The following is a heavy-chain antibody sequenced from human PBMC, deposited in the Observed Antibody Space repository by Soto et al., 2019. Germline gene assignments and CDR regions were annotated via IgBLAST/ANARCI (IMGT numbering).Heavy chain of an antibody. D-gene: IGHD1-1*01. Sequence: GGSLRLSCAASGFTFSSYAMHWVRQAPGKGLEWVAVISYDGSNKYYADSVKGRFTISRDNSKNTLYLQMNSLRAEDTAVYYCARVGLEAGFDYWRQRTLVTVSS. V-gene: IGHV3-30-3*01. CDR2: ISYDGSNK. J-gene: IGHJ4*02. CDR3: ARVGLEAGFDY. CDR1: GFTFSSYA.